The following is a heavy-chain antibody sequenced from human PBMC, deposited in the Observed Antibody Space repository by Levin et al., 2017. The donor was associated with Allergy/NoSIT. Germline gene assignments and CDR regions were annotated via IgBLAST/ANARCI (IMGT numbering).Heavy chain of an antibody. CDR3: ATDRGRYGSGSYSSFDY. CDR2: ISYDGSNK. CDR1: GFTFSSYA. D-gene: IGHD3-10*01. J-gene: IGHJ4*02. V-gene: IGHV3-30-3*01. Sequence: RGESLKISCAASGFTFSSYAMHWVRQAPGKGLEWVAVISYDGSNKYYADSVKGRFTISRDNSKNTLYPQMNSLRAEDTAVYYCATDRGRYGSGSYSSFDYWGQGTLVTVSS.